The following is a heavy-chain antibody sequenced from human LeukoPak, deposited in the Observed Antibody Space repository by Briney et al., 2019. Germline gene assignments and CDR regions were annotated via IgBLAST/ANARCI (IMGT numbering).Heavy chain of an antibody. CDR1: GGSISSSNW. J-gene: IGHJ5*02. V-gene: IGHV4-4*02. CDR3: ARHPRITMVRGAPGDQHWFDP. Sequence: SETLSLTCAVSGGSISSSNWWRWVRQPPGKGLEWIGEIYHSGSTNYNPSLKSRVTMSVDTSKNQFSLKLGSVTAADTAVYYCARHPRITMVRGAPGDQHWFDPWDQGTLVTVSS. D-gene: IGHD3-10*01. CDR2: IYHSGST.